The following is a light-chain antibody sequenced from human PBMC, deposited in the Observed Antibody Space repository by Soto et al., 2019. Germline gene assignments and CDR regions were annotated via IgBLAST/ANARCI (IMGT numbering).Light chain of an antibody. CDR1: QSVSSSY. CDR3: QQYGTSFWT. Sequence: EIVLTQSPGTLSLSPGERATLSCRTSQSVSSSYLAWYQQKPGQAPRLLIYGASTRATGIPDRFSGSGSGTEFTLTISRLEPEEFAVYYCQQYGTSFWTFGQGTKVDI. V-gene: IGKV3-20*01. J-gene: IGKJ1*01. CDR2: GAS.